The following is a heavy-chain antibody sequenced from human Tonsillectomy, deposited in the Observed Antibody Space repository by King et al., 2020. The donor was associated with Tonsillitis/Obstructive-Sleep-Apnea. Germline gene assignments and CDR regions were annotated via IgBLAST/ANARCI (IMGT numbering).Heavy chain of an antibody. Sequence: VQLQQWGAGLLKPSETLSLTCAVYGGSFSAYYWSWIRQPPGKGLEWIGEINHSGSTKYNPSLKSRVIISLDTSKNQFSLKLSSVPAADTAVYYCARGHLLTGYYASTDFDYWGQGTLVTVSS. CDR3: ARGHLLTGYYASTDFDY. J-gene: IGHJ4*02. V-gene: IGHV4-34*01. D-gene: IGHD3-9*01. CDR1: GGSFSAYY. CDR2: INHSGST.